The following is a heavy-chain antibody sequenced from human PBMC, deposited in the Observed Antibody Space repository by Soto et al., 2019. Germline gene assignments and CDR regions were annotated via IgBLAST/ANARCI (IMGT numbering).Heavy chain of an antibody. V-gene: IGHV3-43*01. D-gene: IGHD2-2*02. J-gene: IGHJ4*02. CDR1: GFTFDDYT. CDR2: ISWDGGST. Sequence: GGSLRLSCAASGFTFDDYTMHWVRQAPGQGLEWVSLISWDGGSTYYADSVKGRFTSSRDSSKNSLYLPMNSLRTEETAVDYCATGLGCYSFPLDYWGQGTLVTVSS. CDR3: ATGLGCYSFPLDY.